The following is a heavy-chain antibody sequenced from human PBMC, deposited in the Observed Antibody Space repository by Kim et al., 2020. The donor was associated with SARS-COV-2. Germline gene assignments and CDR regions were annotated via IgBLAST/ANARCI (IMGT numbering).Heavy chain of an antibody. CDR1: GFTVSSNY. Sequence: GGSLRLSCAASGFTVSSNYMSWVRQAPGKGLEWVSVIYSGGSTYYADSVKGRFTISRDNSKNTLYLQMNSLRAEDTAVYYCARVLHDYGANYFDYWGQGTLVTVSS. CDR2: IYSGGST. V-gene: IGHV3-66*01. D-gene: IGHD4-17*01. J-gene: IGHJ4*02. CDR3: ARVLHDYGANYFDY.